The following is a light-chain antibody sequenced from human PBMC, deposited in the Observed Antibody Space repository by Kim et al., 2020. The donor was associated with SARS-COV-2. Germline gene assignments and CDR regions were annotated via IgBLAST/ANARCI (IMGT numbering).Light chain of an antibody. J-gene: IGLJ1*01. CDR3: AAWDYNLSGYV. CDR1: SSNIGSNY. CDR2: RHN. Sequence: ELTQPPSASGTPGQMVPTSCLGSSSNIGSNYVYWYQQLPGTAPKLLIYRHNYRPSGVPDRFSGSTSGNSASLAISGVRSEDEADYYCAAWDYNLSGYVFGIGTKVTVL. V-gene: IGLV1-47*01.